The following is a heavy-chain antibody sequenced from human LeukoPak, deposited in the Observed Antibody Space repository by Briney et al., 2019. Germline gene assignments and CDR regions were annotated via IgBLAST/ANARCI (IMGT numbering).Heavy chain of an antibody. J-gene: IGHJ4*02. CDR1: GGSISSYY. Sequence: SETLSLTCTVSGGSISSYYWSWIRQPPGKGLEWIGYIYYSGSTNYNPSLKSRVTISVDTSKNHFSLKLSSVTAADTAVYYCARNSGSFQTYYFDYWGQGTLVTVSS. D-gene: IGHD1-26*01. CDR3: ARNSGSFQTYYFDY. V-gene: IGHV4-59*01. CDR2: IYYSGST.